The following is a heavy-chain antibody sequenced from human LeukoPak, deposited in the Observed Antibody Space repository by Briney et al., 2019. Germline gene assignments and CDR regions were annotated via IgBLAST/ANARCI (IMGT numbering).Heavy chain of an antibody. CDR1: GGSISSSSYY. V-gene: IGHV4-39*01. CDR2: IYYSGST. J-gene: IGHJ6*02. CDR3: ARHVYSNYYYYYGMDV. Sequence: SETLSLTCTVSGGSISSSSYYWGWIPQPPGKGLEWIGSIYYSGSTYYNPSLKSRVTISVDTSKNQFSLKLSSVTAADTAVYYCARHVYSNYYYYYGMDVWGQGTTVTVSS. D-gene: IGHD4-11*01.